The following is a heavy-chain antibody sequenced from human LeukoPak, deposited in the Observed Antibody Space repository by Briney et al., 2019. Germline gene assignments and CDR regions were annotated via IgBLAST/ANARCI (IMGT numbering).Heavy chain of an antibody. CDR3: AKDHTDYGLGY. Sequence: SGRSLRLSCAASGFTFSSDGMHWVRQAPGKGLEWVAVISYDGSNKYYADSVKGRFTISRDNSKNTLYLQMNSLRAEDTAVYYCAKDHTDYGLGYWGQGTLVTVSS. CDR1: GFTFSSDG. CDR2: ISYDGSNK. J-gene: IGHJ4*02. V-gene: IGHV3-30*18. D-gene: IGHD4-17*01.